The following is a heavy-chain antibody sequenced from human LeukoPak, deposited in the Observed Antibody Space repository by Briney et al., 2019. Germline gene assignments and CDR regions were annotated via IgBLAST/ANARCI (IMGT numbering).Heavy chain of an antibody. CDR1: GGSISSYY. CDR3: ARHIEYDAFDI. D-gene: IGHD1-26*01. Sequence: SKTLSLTCTVSGGSISSYYWSWIRQPPGKGLEWIGYIYYSGSTNYNPSLKSRVTISVDTSKNQFSLKLSSVTAADTAVYYCARHIEYDAFDIWGQGTMVTVSS. J-gene: IGHJ3*02. CDR2: IYYSGST. V-gene: IGHV4-59*08.